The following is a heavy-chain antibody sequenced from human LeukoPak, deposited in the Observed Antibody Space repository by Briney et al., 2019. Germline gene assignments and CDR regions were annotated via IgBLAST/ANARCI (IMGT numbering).Heavy chain of an antibody. Sequence: PGGSLRRSCTASGFTFSSYAMSWVRQAPGKGLVWVSSISSDGSSTRYADSVKGRFTISRDNAKDTLYLQMNSLRAEDTAVYYCARLPTGSPLHYWGQGTLVTVSS. V-gene: IGHV3-74*01. CDR2: ISSDGSST. J-gene: IGHJ4*02. CDR1: GFTFSSYA. D-gene: IGHD1-14*01. CDR3: ARLPTGSPLHY.